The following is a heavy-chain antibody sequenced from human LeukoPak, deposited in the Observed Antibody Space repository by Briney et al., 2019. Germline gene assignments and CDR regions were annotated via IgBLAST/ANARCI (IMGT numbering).Heavy chain of an antibody. CDR2: IYPADPDI. CDR1: GYTFPTYW. J-gene: IGHJ3*02. D-gene: IGHD6-19*01. CDR3: ARRYSSGWKDAFDI. V-gene: IGHV5-51*01. Sequence: GESLKISCKGSGYTFPTYWIGWVRQLPGKGLEWMGIIYPADPDIRYSPSFQGQVIISADKSISTAYLQWSSLEASDTAMYYCARRYSSGWKDAFDIWGQGTMVTVSS.